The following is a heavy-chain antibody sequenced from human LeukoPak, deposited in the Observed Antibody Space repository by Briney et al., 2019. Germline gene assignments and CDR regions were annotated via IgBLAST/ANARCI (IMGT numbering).Heavy chain of an antibody. CDR3: PRGLIWHFFFASRSDSFDV. Sequence: SETLSLTCVVAGGSLTDYHWNWVRQSAGKGLEWIGEIRHSGSTTYNPSLKTRLTISVDTPTPQSTPKLRSVTVAATAVHNCPRGLIWHFFFASRSDSFDVWGQRT. J-gene: IGHJ3*01. CDR2: IRHSGST. D-gene: IGHD2/OR15-2a*01. CDR1: GGSLTDYH. V-gene: IGHV4-34*01.